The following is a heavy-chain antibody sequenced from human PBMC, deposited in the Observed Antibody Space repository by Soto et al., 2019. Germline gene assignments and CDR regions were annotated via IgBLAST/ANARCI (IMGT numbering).Heavy chain of an antibody. CDR2: IKQDGSEK. D-gene: IGHD2-21*02. Sequence: GGSLRLSCAASGFTFSSYWMSWVRQAPGKGLEWVANIKQDGSEKYYVDSVKGRFTISRDNAKNSLYLQMNSLRAEDTAVYYRARDDTDLGYCGGDCYPLYYGMDVWGQGTTVTVSS. V-gene: IGHV3-7*05. J-gene: IGHJ6*02. CDR1: GFTFSSYW. CDR3: ARDDTDLGYCGGDCYPLYYGMDV.